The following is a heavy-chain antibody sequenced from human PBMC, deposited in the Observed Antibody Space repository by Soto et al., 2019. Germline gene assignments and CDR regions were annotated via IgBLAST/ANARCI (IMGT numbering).Heavy chain of an antibody. V-gene: IGHV1-46*01. J-gene: IGHJ6*02. CDR3: ARGYSSGWNYYYYGMDV. D-gene: IGHD6-19*01. Sequence: ASVKVSCKASGYTFTSYYMHWVRQAPGQGLEWMGIINPSGGSTSYAQKFQGRVTMTRDTSTSTVYMELSSLRSEDTAVYYCARGYSSGWNYYYYGMDVWGQGTTVTVSS. CDR2: INPSGGST. CDR1: GYTFTSYY.